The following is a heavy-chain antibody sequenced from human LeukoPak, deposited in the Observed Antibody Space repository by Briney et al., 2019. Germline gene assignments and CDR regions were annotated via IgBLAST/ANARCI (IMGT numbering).Heavy chain of an antibody. Sequence: PGGSLRLSCSASGFTVSSNYMSWVRQAPGKGLEWVSVIYSGGSTYYADSVKGRFTISRDNSKNTLYLQMYSLRAEDTAVYYCARERGDFAFDIWGQGTMVTVSS. V-gene: IGHV3-53*01. CDR1: GFTVSSNY. D-gene: IGHD3-16*01. CDR2: IYSGGST. J-gene: IGHJ3*02. CDR3: ARERGDFAFDI.